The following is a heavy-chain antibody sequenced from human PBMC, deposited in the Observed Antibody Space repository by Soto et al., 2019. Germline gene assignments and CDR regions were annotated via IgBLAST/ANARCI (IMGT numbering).Heavy chain of an antibody. Sequence: GESLKISCKGSGYSFAGYWITWVRQKPGKGLEWMGRIDPSDSQTYYSPSFRGHVTISATKSITTVFLQWSSLRASDTAMYYRARQIYDSDTGPNFQYYFDSWGQGTPVTVSS. V-gene: IGHV5-10-1*01. D-gene: IGHD3-22*01. CDR2: IDPSDSQT. J-gene: IGHJ4*02. CDR3: ARQIYDSDTGPNFQYYFDS. CDR1: GYSFAGYW.